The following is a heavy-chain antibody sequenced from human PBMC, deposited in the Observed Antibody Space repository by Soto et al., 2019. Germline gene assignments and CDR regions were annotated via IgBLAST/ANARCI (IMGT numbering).Heavy chain of an antibody. CDR1: GGSISSYY. V-gene: IGHV4-59*01. D-gene: IGHD3-3*01. CDR3: ARGIFGVVIIDRAPHYYYMDV. Sequence: SETLSLTCTVSGGSISSYYWSWIRQPPGKGLEWIGYIYYSGSTNYNPSLKSRVTISVDTSKNQFSLKLSSVTAADTAVYYCARGIFGVVIIDRAPHYYYMDVWGKGTTVTVSS. J-gene: IGHJ6*03. CDR2: IYYSGST.